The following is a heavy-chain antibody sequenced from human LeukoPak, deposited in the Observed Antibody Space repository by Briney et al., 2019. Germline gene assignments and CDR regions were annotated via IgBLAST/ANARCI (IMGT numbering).Heavy chain of an antibody. CDR1: GFTFSSYC. CDR2: ISGGGGRT. CDR3: AKDGPLDFFGEVILTLDY. J-gene: IGHJ4*02. D-gene: IGHD3-16*02. Sequence: GGSLRLSCAASGFTFSSYCMSWVRQAPGKGLEWVSAISGGGGRTYYAYSVRGRFTISRDNTKNALYLQMNILRAEDTAVYYCAKDGPLDFFGEVILTLDYWGEETRVTVSS. V-gene: IGHV3-23*01.